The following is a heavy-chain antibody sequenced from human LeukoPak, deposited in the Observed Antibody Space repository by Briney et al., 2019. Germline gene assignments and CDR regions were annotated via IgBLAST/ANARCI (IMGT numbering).Heavy chain of an antibody. CDR2: IIPILGIA. V-gene: IGHV1-69*04. CDR1: GYTFTNYY. CDR3: ARGSYYDSSGYYDY. J-gene: IGHJ4*02. Sequence: ASVKVSCKASGYTFTNYYIHWVRQAPGQGLEWMGRIIPILGIANYAQKFQGRVTITADKSTSTAYMELSSLRSEDTAVYYCARGSYYDSSGYYDYWGQGTLVTVSS. D-gene: IGHD3-22*01.